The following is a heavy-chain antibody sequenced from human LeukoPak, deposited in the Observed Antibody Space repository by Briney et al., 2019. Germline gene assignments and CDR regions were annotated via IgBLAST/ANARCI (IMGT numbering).Heavy chain of an antibody. V-gene: IGHV3-15*01. CDR3: AKVGVLSSSWYYFDY. J-gene: IGHJ4*02. CDR1: GFTVSNAW. D-gene: IGHD6-13*01. CDR2: IKSKTDGGKT. Sequence: PGGSLRLSCAASGFTVSNAWMSWVRQAPGKGLEWVGRIKSKTDGGKTDYAAPVKGRFTMSRDDSKNTLYLQMNSLRAEDTAVYYCAKVGVLSSSWYYFDYWGQGTLVTVSS.